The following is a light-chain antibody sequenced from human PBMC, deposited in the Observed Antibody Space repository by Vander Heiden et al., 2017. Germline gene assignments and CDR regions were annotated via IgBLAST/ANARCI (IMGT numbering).Light chain of an antibody. J-gene: IGLJ2*01. Sequence: SALTQPAYVFGSPGQSITISCTGTSSDVGSYDLVAGYKQHPGKAPKLMSEEVSQRPSELSIRFSGAKSGNTTSRTFSGLQAEDEADYYCCSYAGSRVFGGGTKLTVL. CDR2: EVS. V-gene: IGLV2-23*02. CDR3: CSYAGSRV. CDR1: SSDVGSYDL.